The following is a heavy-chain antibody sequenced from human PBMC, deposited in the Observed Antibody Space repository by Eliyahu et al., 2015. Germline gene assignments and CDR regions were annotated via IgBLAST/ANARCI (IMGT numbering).Heavy chain of an antibody. Sequence: QVQLVQSGAEVRKPGASVKVSCKASGYSFXTYYIXWXRXAPGQGXEWMGIINPNGGTTTYAQKFQGRVTMSRDTSASTVYMELSSLRSEDTAVYYCAREWELLSYFDYWGQGTLVTVSS. D-gene: IGHD1-26*01. J-gene: IGHJ4*02. V-gene: IGHV1-46*01. CDR2: INPNGGTT. CDR3: AREWELLSYFDY. CDR1: GYSFXTYY.